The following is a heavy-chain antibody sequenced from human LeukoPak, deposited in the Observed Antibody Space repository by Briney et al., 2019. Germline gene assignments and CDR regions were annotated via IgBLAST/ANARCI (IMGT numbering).Heavy chain of an antibody. Sequence: SQTLSLTCTVSGGSTSSGDYYWSWIRQPPGKGLEWIGYIYYSGSTYYNPSLKSRVTISVDTSKNQFSLKLSSVTAADTAVYYCARDPAPKYYYDSSGYYRGAFDIWGQGTMVTVSS. CDR1: GGSTSSGDYY. CDR2: IYYSGST. J-gene: IGHJ3*02. V-gene: IGHV4-30-4*08. D-gene: IGHD3-22*01. CDR3: ARDPAPKYYYDSSGYYRGAFDI.